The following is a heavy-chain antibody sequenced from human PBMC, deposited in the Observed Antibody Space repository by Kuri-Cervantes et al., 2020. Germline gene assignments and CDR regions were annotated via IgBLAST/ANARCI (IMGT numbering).Heavy chain of an antibody. D-gene: IGHD2-15*01. V-gene: IGHV1-69*05. CDR3: ATVGRSSAEFDY. J-gene: IGHJ4*02. Sequence: SVKVSCKASGGTFSSYAISWVRQAPGQGLEWMGGIIPIFGTANYAQKFQGRVTITTDESTSTAYMELSSLRSEDTAVYYCATVGRSSAEFDYWGQGTLVTVSS. CDR1: GGTFSSYA. CDR2: IIPIFGTA.